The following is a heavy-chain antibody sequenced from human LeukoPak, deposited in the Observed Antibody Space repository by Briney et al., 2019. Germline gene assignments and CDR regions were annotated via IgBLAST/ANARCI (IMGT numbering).Heavy chain of an antibody. D-gene: IGHD6-19*01. CDR2: INHSGST. CDR1: AGSFSVYY. CDR3: ASRSPLYTSARGDS. Sequence: SETLSLTCAVYAGSFSVYYWSWIRQPPGKGLEWIGEINHSGSTKYNPSLKSRVTISVDTSKNQFSPKLNSVTAADTAVYYCASRSPLYTSARGDSWGQGTLVTVSS. J-gene: IGHJ4*02. V-gene: IGHV4-34*01.